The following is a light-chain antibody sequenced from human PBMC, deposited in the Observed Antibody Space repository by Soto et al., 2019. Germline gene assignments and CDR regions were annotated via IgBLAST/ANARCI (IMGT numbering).Light chain of an antibody. Sequence: DIQMTQSPSTLSASVGDRVTITCRASQSISSWLAWYQQKPGKAPNLLIYKASSLESGVPSRFSGSGSGTEFTLTISSLQPDDFANYYCQQYNSYPFTFGPGTKVDIK. J-gene: IGKJ3*01. CDR3: QQYNSYPFT. CDR2: KAS. V-gene: IGKV1-5*03. CDR1: QSISSW.